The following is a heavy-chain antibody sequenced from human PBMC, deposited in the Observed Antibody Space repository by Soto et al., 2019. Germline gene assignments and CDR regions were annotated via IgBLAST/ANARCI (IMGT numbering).Heavy chain of an antibody. Sequence: XESLNISCKGSGYSFNSYWIGWVRQMPGKGLEWMGIIYPGDSDTRYSPSFQGQVTISADKSISTAYLQWSSLKASDTAMYYCARGPQTRRGQAYYYGMDVWGQEPTVTVSS. CDR3: ARGPQTRRGQAYYYGMDV. J-gene: IGHJ6*02. CDR1: GYSFNSYW. CDR2: IYPGDSDT. V-gene: IGHV5-51*01.